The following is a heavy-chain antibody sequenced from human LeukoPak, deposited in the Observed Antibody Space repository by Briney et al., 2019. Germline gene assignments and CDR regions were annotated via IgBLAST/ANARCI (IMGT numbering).Heavy chain of an antibody. V-gene: IGHV3-30*02. CDR1: GFTFGSYG. CDR3: ARGVRQQPGSWYFDY. D-gene: IGHD3-10*01. Sequence: GSLRLSCAASGFTFGSYGVHWVRQAPGKGLEWVAFIRHDGSDKYYADSVKGRFTISRDNSKSTLYLQMNSLRAGDTAVYYCARGVRQQPGSWYFDYWGQGTLGTVSS. CDR2: IRHDGSDK. J-gene: IGHJ4*02.